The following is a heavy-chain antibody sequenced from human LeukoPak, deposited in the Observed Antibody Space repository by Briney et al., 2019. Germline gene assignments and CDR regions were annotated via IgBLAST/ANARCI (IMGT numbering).Heavy chain of an antibody. V-gene: IGHV1-69*06. CDR3: ARDGYSYGLGAYAFDI. CDR1: GGTFSSYA. D-gene: IGHD5-18*01. Sequence: GASVKVSCQASGGTFSSYAISWVRQAPGQGLEWMGGIIPIFGTANYAQKFQGRVTITADKSTSTAYMELSSLRSEDTAVYYCARDGYSYGLGAYAFDIWGQGTMVTVSS. CDR2: IIPIFGTA. J-gene: IGHJ3*02.